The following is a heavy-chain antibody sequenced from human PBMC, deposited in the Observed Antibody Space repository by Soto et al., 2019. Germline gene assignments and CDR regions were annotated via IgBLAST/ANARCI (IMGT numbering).Heavy chain of an antibody. V-gene: IGHV3-48*02. Sequence: EVQLVESGGGLVQPGGSLRLSCAASGFTFSSYSMNWVRQAPGKGLEWVSYISSSSSTIYYADSLKGRFTISRDNAKNPLYLQMNILRDEDTAVYYCARDNFRYCSGGSGYGHGMDVWGQGTTVTVCS. CDR3: ARDNFRYCSGGSGYGHGMDV. CDR1: GFTFSSYS. D-gene: IGHD2-15*01. J-gene: IGHJ6*02. CDR2: ISSSSSTI.